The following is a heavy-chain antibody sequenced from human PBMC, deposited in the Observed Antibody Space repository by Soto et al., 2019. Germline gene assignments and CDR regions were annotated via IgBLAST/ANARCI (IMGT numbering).Heavy chain of an antibody. D-gene: IGHD3-10*01. J-gene: IGHJ4*02. Sequence: ASVKVSCKASGYTFPSYGISWIRQAPGQGLGWMGWISAHNGHTKYTQNFQGRVTMTTDISTSTAHMELRGLRSDDTALYYCAGDGGGLPYFCGQGSLDIGSS. CDR2: ISAHNGHT. CDR3: AGDGGGLPYF. CDR1: GYTFPSYG. V-gene: IGHV1-18*01.